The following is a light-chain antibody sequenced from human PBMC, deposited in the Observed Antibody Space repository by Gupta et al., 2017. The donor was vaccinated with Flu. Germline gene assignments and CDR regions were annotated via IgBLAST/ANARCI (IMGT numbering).Light chain of an antibody. Sequence: DIVLTQSPGTLSLSPGERATLSCRASQSVNNNLLTWYQQKPGQAPRLLIYGASSRAPGIPDRFSGSGSGTDFTLTIRRLEAEDVAVYYCQQYGIAGYTFGQGTKLEIK. CDR3: QQYGIAGYT. CDR1: QSVNNNL. CDR2: GAS. V-gene: IGKV3-20*01. J-gene: IGKJ2*01.